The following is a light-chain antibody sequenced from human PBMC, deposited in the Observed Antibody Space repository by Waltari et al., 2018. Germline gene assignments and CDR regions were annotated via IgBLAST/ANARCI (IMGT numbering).Light chain of an antibody. Sequence: QSVLTQPPSASGTPGQRVTISCSGSSSNIGSNTVNWYQQLPGTAPKPLIYSTNQRPSGVPDRFPGSKSGTSASLAISGLQSEDEADYYCAAWDDSLNGPVFGGGTKLTVL. V-gene: IGLV1-44*01. CDR3: AAWDDSLNGPV. J-gene: IGLJ3*02. CDR1: SSNIGSNT. CDR2: STN.